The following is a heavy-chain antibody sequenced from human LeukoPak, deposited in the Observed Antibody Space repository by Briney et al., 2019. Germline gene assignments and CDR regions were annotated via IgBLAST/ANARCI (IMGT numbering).Heavy chain of an antibody. D-gene: IGHD3-22*01. J-gene: IGHJ4*02. CDR3: ARLQLGSYYDSSGYWDY. V-gene: IGHV5-51*01. Sequence: GESLQISCKGSGYSVTSYWIGWVRQVPGKGLEWMGIIYPGDSDTRYSPSFQGQVTISADKSISTAYLQWSSLKASDTAMYYCARLQLGSYYDSSGYWDYWGQGTLVTVSS. CDR2: IYPGDSDT. CDR1: GYSVTSYW.